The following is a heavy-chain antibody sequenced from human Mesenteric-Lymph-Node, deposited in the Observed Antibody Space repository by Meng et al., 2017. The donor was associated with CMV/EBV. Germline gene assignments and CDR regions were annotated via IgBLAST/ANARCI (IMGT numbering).Heavy chain of an antibody. V-gene: IGHV1-2*06. CDR3: ARGGVGGTLFQH. CDR2: INPNSGGT. CDR1: GYTFTGYY. Sequence: KASGYTFTGYYRHWVRQAPGQGLGWMERINPNSGGTNYEQKFQGRVTMTRDTSISTAYMELSRLRSDDTAVYYCARGGVGGTLFQHWGQGTLVTVSS. J-gene: IGHJ1*01. D-gene: IGHD1/OR15-1a*01.